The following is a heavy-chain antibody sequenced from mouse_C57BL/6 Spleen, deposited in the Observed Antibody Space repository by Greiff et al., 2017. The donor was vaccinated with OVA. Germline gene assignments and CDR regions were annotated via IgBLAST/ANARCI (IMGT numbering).Heavy chain of an antibody. D-gene: IGHD1-1*01. CDR1: GYTFTSYW. V-gene: IGHV1-55*01. Sequence: VQLQQPGAELVKPGASVKMSCKASGYTFTSYWITWVKQRPGQGLEWIGDIYPGSGSTNYNEKFKSKATLTVDTSSSTAYMQLSSLTSEDSAVDYCARDHYGSRGYFDYWGQGTTLTVSS. J-gene: IGHJ2*01. CDR3: ARDHYGSRGYFDY. CDR2: IYPGSGST.